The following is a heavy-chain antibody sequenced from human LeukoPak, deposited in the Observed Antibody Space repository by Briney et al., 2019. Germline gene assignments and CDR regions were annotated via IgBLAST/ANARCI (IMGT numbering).Heavy chain of an antibody. D-gene: IGHD3-10*01. CDR1: GFTFSSYA. Sequence: GESLKISCAASGFTFSSYAMSWVRQAPGKGLEWVSVISGSGGSTYYADSVKGRFTISRDNSKNTLYLQMNSLRAEDTAVYYCAKEGVVRGVKALGYWGQGTLVTVSS. V-gene: IGHV3-23*01. CDR3: AKEGVVRGVKALGY. CDR2: ISGSGGST. J-gene: IGHJ4*02.